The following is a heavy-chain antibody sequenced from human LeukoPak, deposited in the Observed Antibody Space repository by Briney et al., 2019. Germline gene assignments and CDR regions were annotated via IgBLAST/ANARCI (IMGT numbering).Heavy chain of an antibody. CDR2: IIPIFGTA. V-gene: IGHV1-69*05. CDR1: GGTFSSYA. Sequence: SVKVSCKASGGTFSSYAISWVRQAPGQGLEWMGGIIPIFGTANYAQKFQGRVTITTDESTSTAYMELSSLRSEDTAVYYCAKDIGFIAAAGSYFDYWGQGTLVTVSS. J-gene: IGHJ4*02. D-gene: IGHD6-13*01. CDR3: AKDIGFIAAAGSYFDY.